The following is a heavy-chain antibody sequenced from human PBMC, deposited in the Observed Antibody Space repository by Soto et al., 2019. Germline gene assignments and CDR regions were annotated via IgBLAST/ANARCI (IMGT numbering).Heavy chain of an antibody. CDR1: GGTFSSYT. Sequence: SVKVSCKASGGTFSSYTISWVRQAPGQGLEWMGRIIPILGIANYAQKFQGRVTITADKSTSTAYMELSSLRSEDTAVYYCAREERPEDILATILDYSGQGTLVTVSS. CDR3: AREERPEDILATILDY. CDR2: IIPILGIA. D-gene: IGHD5-12*01. V-gene: IGHV1-69*04. J-gene: IGHJ4*02.